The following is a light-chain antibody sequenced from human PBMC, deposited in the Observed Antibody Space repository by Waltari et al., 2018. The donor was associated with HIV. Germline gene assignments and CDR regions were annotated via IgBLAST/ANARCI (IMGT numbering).Light chain of an antibody. J-gene: IGLJ1*01. Sequence: QSALTQPASVSGSPGQSITISCPGTSSDVGGSNYVPWYQQHPGKAPKLMIYDVSNRPSGVSNRFSGSKSGNTASLTISGLQAEDEADYYCSSYTSSSTEVFGTGTKVTVL. CDR3: SSYTSSSTEV. V-gene: IGLV2-14*01. CDR2: DVS. CDR1: SSDVGGSNY.